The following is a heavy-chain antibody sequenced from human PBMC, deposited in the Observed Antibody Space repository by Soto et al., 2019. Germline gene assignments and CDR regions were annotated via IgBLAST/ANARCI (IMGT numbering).Heavy chain of an antibody. CDR1: GFTFSSYA. CDR2: ISGSGGST. V-gene: IGHV3-23*01. D-gene: IGHD3-22*01. Sequence: GGSLRLSCAASGFTFSSYAMSWVRQAPGKGLEWVSAISGSGGSTYYADSVKGRFTISRDNSKNTLYLQMNSLRAEGTAVYYCAKDFHRSGYYYFASWGQGTLVTVS. CDR3: AKDFHRSGYYYFAS. J-gene: IGHJ5*01.